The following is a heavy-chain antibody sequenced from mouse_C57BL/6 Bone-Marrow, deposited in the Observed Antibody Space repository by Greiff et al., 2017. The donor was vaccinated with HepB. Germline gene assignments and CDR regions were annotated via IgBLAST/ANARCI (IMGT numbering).Heavy chain of an antibody. CDR1: GFTFSSYA. CDR3: TRDITTVVARYFDV. D-gene: IGHD1-1*01. CDR2: ISSGGDYI. Sequence: EVKVVESGEGLVKPGGSLKLSCAASGFTFSSYAMSWVRQTPEKRLEWVAYISSGGDYIYYADTVKGRFTISRDNARNTLYLQMSSLKSEDTAMYYCTRDITTVVARYFDVWGTGTTVTVSS. V-gene: IGHV5-9-1*02. J-gene: IGHJ1*03.